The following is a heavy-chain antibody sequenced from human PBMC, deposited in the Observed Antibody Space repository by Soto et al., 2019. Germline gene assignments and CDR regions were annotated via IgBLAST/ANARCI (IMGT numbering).Heavy chain of an antibody. CDR1: GDRVSSNSAA. J-gene: IGHJ4*02. CDR3: ARVSIAVAGTYYFDY. D-gene: IGHD6-19*01. V-gene: IGHV6-1*01. CDR2: TYYRSKWYN. Sequence: SPTLSLPCAISGDRVSSNSAAWNWIRQSPSRGLEWLGRTYYRSKWYNDYAVSVKSRITINPDTSKNQFSLQLNSVTPEDTAVYYCARVSIAVAGTYYFDYWGQGTLVTVSS.